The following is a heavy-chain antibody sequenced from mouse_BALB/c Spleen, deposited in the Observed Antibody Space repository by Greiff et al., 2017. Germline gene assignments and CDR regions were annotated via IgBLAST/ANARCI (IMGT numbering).Heavy chain of an antibody. Sequence: VQLQQPGAELVKPGASVKLSCKASGYTFTSYYMYWVKQRPGQGLEWIGGINPSNGGTNFNEKFKSKATLTVDKSSSTAYMQLSSLTSEDSAVYYCTRSRGSGYYYAMDYWGQGTSVTVSS. CDR1: GYTFTSYY. J-gene: IGHJ4*01. V-gene: IGHV1S81*02. D-gene: IGHD3-2*02. CDR3: TRSRGSGYYYAMDY. CDR2: INPSNGGT.